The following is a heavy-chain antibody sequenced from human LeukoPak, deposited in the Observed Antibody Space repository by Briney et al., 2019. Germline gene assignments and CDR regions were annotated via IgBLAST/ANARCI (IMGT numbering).Heavy chain of an antibody. V-gene: IGHV4-30-4*08. J-gene: IGHJ4*02. CDR3: ARVVAASGEFYQ. Sequence: SETLSLTCTVSGGSISSGDYYWSWIRQPPGKGLEWFGYIYYSWSTYYNPSLKSRATISVDTSKNQFSLELISVTAADEAVYYCARVVAASGEFYQWGKETLVTVSS. CDR2: IYYSWST. D-gene: IGHD3-10*01. CDR1: GGSISSGDYY.